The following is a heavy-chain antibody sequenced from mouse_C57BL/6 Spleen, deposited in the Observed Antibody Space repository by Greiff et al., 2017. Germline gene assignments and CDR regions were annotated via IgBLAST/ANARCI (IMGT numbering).Heavy chain of an antibody. Sequence: VQLQQPGAELVKPGASVKLSCKASGYTFTSYWMHWVKQRPGQGLEWIGMIHPNSGSTNYNEKFKSKATLTVDKSSSTAYMQLSSLTSEDSAVYYCASFYYGSTPLYWYFDGWGTGTTVTVSS. D-gene: IGHD1-1*01. CDR3: ASFYYGSTPLYWYFDG. V-gene: IGHV1-64*01. CDR1: GYTFTSYW. CDR2: IHPNSGST. J-gene: IGHJ1*03.